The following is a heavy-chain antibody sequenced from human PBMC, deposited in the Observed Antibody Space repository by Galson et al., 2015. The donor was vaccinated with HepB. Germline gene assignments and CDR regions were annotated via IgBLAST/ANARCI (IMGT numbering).Heavy chain of an antibody. D-gene: IGHD3-3*01. CDR2: IWYDGSNK. CDR1: GFTFSSYG. V-gene: IGHV3-33*01. Sequence: SLRLSCAASGFTFSSYGMHWVRQAPGKGLEWVAVIWYDGSNKYYADSVKGRFTISRDNSKNTLYLQMNSLRAEDTAVYYCARDLSQSDCYDFWSGYCPPGGMDVWGQGTTVTVSS. J-gene: IGHJ6*02. CDR3: ARDLSQSDCYDFWSGYCPPGGMDV.